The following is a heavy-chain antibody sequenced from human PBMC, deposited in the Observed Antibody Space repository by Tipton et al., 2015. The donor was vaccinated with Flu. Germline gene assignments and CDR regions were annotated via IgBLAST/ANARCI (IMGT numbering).Heavy chain of an antibody. Sequence: TLSLTCTVSGGSISSYYWSWIRQPPGKGLEWIGSIYHSGSTYYNPSLKSRVTISVDTSKNQFSLKLSSVTAADTAVYYCARTFAEYCSGGSCYSSYYYYGMDVWGQGTTVTVSS. CDR1: GGSISSYY. J-gene: IGHJ6*02. D-gene: IGHD2-15*01. CDR3: ARTFAEYCSGGSCYSSYYYYGMDV. V-gene: IGHV4-59*12. CDR2: IYHSGST.